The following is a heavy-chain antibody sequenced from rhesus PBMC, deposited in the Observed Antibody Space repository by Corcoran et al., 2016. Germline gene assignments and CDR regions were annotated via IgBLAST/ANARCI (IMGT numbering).Heavy chain of an antibody. V-gene: IGHV5-20*02. CDR2: LLPSKPAA. Sequence: EVQLVQSGAEVKRPGESLKISCKTSGYSGNNYWISWVREMYGKGQEGVGALLPSKPAARSRPSFQGQVTISADKSIAPAYRQWSSLQASYTATYYCARGLTLGFDYWGQGVLVTVSS. CDR1: GYSGNNYW. D-gene: IGHD2-15*01. CDR3: ARGLTLGFDY. J-gene: IGHJ4*01.